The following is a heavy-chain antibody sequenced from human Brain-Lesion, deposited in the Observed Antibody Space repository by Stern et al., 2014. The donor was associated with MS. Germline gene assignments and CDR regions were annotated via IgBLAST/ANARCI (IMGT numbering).Heavy chain of an antibody. Sequence: VQLVESWGGLVKPGGSLRLSCAASGFRFSDYYMAWVRQAPGKGLEWVSYITGSGDITNYADSVKGRFTISRDNAKNSLHLQMNSLRAEDTAVYYCVKNHYGLDYWGQGALVTVSS. CDR3: VKNHYGLDY. V-gene: IGHV3-11*01. CDR2: ITGSGDIT. CDR1: GFRFSDYY. J-gene: IGHJ4*02. D-gene: IGHD3-10*01.